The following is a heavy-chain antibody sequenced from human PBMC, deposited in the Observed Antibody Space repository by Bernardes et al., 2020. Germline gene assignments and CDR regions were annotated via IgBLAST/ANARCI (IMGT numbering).Heavy chain of an antibody. D-gene: IGHD3-22*01. CDR3: ARGTSSGLHYFDY. V-gene: IGHV4-34*01. CDR2: LNHSGST. J-gene: IGHJ4*02. CDR1: GGSFSGYY. Sequence: SETLSLTCAVYGGSFSGYYWSWIRQPPGKGLEWIGELNHSGSTNYNPSLKSRVTISVDTSKNQFSLKLSSVTAADTAVYYCARGTSSGLHYFDYWGQGTLLTGSS.